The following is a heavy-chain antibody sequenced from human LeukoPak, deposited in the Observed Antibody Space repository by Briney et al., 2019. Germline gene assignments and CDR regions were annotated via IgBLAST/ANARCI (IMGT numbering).Heavy chain of an antibody. CDR3: AREVQQWLVPAGI. CDR1: GYTFTGYY. D-gene: IGHD6-19*01. Sequence: ASVKVSCKASGYTFTGYYMHWVRQAPGQGLEWMGWINPNSGGTNYAQKFQGRVTMTRDTSISTAYMVLSRLRSDDTAVYYCAREVQQWLVPAGIWGQGTMVTVSS. CDR2: INPNSGGT. J-gene: IGHJ3*02. V-gene: IGHV1-2*02.